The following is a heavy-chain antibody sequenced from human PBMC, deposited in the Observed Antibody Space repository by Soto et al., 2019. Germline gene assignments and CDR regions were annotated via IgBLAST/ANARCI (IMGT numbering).Heavy chain of an antibody. Sequence: ASVKVSCKASGYTFTSYAMHWVRQAPGQRLEWMGWINAGNGNTKYSQKFQGRVTITRDTSASTAYMELSSLRSEDTAVYYCARVSGYSYDIYSRAQRTPVPVS. CDR2: INAGNGNT. J-gene: IGHJ1*01. CDR3: ARVSGYSYDIYS. CDR1: GYTFTSYA. V-gene: IGHV1-3*01. D-gene: IGHD5-18*01.